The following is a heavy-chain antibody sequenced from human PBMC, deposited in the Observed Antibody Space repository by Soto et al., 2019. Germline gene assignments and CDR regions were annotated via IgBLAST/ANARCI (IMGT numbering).Heavy chain of an antibody. CDR2: MSHSDANT. CDR3: TRNGGGLGF. V-gene: IGHV1-8*01. Sequence: QVQLVQSGAEVKPPGASVKVSCKASGYTFTNHDIVWVRQATGQGLEWVGWMSHSDANTVYAQKFKGRVTMTRDTSVNTAYMELSSLTFEDTAVYYCTRNGGGLGFWGQGTQVTVSS. CDR1: GYTFTNHD. J-gene: IGHJ4*02. D-gene: IGHD3-16*01.